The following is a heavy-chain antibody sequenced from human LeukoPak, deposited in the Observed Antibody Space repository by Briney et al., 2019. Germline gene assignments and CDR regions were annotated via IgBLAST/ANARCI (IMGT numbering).Heavy chain of an antibody. V-gene: IGHV1-69*05. D-gene: IGHD6-6*01. CDR1: GGTFSSYA. J-gene: IGHJ6*03. Sequence: GASVKVSCKASGGTFSSYAISWVRQAPGQGLEWMGGIIPIFGTANYTQKFQGRVTITTDESTSTAYMELSSLRSEDTAVYYCARALYSSSGYYYYYMDVWGKGTTVTVSS. CDR2: IIPIFGTA. CDR3: ARALYSSSGYYYYYMDV.